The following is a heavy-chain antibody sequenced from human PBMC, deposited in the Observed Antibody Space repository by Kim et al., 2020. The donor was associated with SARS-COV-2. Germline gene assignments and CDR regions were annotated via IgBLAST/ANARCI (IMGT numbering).Heavy chain of an antibody. Sequence: SETLSLTCTVSGGSISSGGYYWSWIRQHPGKGLEWIGYIYYSGSTNYNPSLKSRVTISVDTSKNKFSLKLSSVTAADTAVYYCARAHRTIFGVVEYMDVWGQGTTVTVSS. V-gene: IGHV4-31*03. J-gene: IGHJ6*02. CDR2: IYYSGST. CDR1: GGSISSGGYY. D-gene: IGHD3-3*01. CDR3: ARAHRTIFGVVEYMDV.